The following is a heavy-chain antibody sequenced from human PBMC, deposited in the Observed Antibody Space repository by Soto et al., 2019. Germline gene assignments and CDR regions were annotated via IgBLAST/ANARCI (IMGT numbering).Heavy chain of an antibody. CDR1: GYIFTNND. V-gene: IGHV1-8*01. J-gene: IGHJ5*02. CDR3: ATMATFGWLSCLDP. CDR2: MNPGSGDT. D-gene: IGHD3-16*01. Sequence: GASVKVSCKASGYIFTNNDVSWVRQATGQGLEWMGWMNPGSGDTGYAQKFQGRVTMTRDISIATAYMELSSLRSDDTAIDYVATMATFGWLSCLDPWRKGTMVTVSS.